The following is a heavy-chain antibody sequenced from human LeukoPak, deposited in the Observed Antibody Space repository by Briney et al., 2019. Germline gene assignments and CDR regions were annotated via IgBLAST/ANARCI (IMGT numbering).Heavy chain of an antibody. CDR3: AGWVTNTVAIDY. D-gene: IGHD4-23*01. V-gene: IGHV3-53*01. Sequence: PGGSLRLSCAASGFTVSSNYMSWVRQAPGKGLEWVSVIYSGGSTYYADSVKGRFTISRDSSKNTLYLQMYSLRAEDTAVYYCAGWVTNTVAIDYWGQGTLVTVSS. CDR2: IYSGGST. CDR1: GFTVSSNY. J-gene: IGHJ4*02.